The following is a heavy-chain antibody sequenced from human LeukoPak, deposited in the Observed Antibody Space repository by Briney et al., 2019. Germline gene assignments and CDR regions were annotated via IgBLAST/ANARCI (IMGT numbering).Heavy chain of an antibody. Sequence: SETLSLTCTVSGDSISSGSYYWSWIRQPAGKGLEWIGRIFTSGSTNYNPSLKSRVTISLDSSKNQLSLDLRSVTAADTAVYYCARGLSSGSSWGQGTLVTVSS. CDR3: ARGLSSGSS. D-gene: IGHD5-18*01. V-gene: IGHV4-61*02. CDR1: GDSISSGSYY. CDR2: IFTSGST. J-gene: IGHJ4*02.